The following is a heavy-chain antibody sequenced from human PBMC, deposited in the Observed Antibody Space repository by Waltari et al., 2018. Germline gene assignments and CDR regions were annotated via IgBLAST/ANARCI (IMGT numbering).Heavy chain of an antibody. CDR1: GGTFRSYA. J-gene: IGHJ4*02. V-gene: IGHV1-69*05. CDR2: IIPIFGTA. Sequence: QVQLVQSGAEVKKPGSSVKVSCKASGGTFRSYAISWVRTAPGQGLEWMGGIIPIFGTANYAQKFQGRVTITTDESTSTAYMELSSLRSEDTAVYYCARVTPGGIAHPLDYWGQGTLVTVSS. D-gene: IGHD2-21*01. CDR3: ARVTPGGIAHPLDY.